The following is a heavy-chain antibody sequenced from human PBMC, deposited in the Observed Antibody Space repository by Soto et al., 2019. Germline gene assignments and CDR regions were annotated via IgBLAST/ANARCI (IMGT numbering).Heavy chain of an antibody. CDR2: INAGNGNT. D-gene: IGHD1-7*01. J-gene: IGHJ5*02. V-gene: IGHV1-3*01. Sequence: ASVKVSCKASGYTFTSYAMHWVRQAPGQRLEWMGWINAGNGNTKYSQKFQGRVTITRDTSASTAYMELSSLRSEDTAVYYCARDTPITGTLSRRWFDPWGQGTLATVSS. CDR3: ARDTPITGTLSRRWFDP. CDR1: GYTFTSYA.